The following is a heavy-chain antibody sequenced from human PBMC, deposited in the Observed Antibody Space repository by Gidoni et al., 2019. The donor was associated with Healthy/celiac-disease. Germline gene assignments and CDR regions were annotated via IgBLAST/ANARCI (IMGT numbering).Heavy chain of an antibody. CDR1: GGSISSGSYY. V-gene: IGHV4-61*02. CDR3: ARESLDYDSSGYWGPYYYYGMDV. D-gene: IGHD3-22*01. J-gene: IGHJ6*02. CDR2: IYTSGST. Sequence: QVQLQESGPGLVKPSQTLSLTCTVSGGSISSGSYYWSWIRQPAGKGLEWIGRIYTSGSTNYNPSLKSRVTISVDTSKNQFSLKLSSVTAADTAVYYCARESLDYDSSGYWGPYYYYGMDVWGQGTTVTVSS.